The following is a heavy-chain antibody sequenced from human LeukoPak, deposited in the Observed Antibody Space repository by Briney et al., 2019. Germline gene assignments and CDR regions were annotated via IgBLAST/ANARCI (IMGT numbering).Heavy chain of an antibody. CDR2: IYYSGST. CDR1: GGSISSSSYY. V-gene: IGHV4-39*01. J-gene: IGHJ4*02. Sequence: SETLSLTCTVSGGSISSSSYYWGWIRQPPGKGLEWIGSIYYSGSTYYNPSLKSRVTISVDTSKNQFSLKLSSVTAADAAVFYCARHPNTQCSGGTCYSGFFDNWGQGTLVTVSS. D-gene: IGHD2-15*01. CDR3: ARHPNTQCSGGTCYSGFFDN.